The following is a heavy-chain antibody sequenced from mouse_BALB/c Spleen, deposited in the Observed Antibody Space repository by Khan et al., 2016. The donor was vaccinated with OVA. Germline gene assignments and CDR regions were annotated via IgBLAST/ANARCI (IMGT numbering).Heavy chain of an antibody. Sequence: EVQRVESGGDLVKTGGSLKLSCAASGFTFSTYGMSWVRQTPDKRLEWVATINTGGHYTYYIDSVKGRFTISRDNAKNILYLQMTSLRSADTAMYYCSRLAYYYNSEGFAYWGQGTLVTVSA. CDR1: GFTFSTYG. CDR3: SRLAYYYNSEGFAY. J-gene: IGHJ3*01. V-gene: IGHV5-6*01. D-gene: IGHD1-1*02. CDR2: INTGGHYT.